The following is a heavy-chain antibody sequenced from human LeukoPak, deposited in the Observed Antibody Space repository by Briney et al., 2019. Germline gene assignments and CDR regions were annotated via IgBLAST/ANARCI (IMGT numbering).Heavy chain of an antibody. J-gene: IGHJ4*02. Sequence: RESLRLSCAASGFTFSTYAMNWVRQAPGKGLEWVSSITSSGAATYYADSVKGRFTISRDNSDNTLYLQMNSLRTEDTAVYYCAKDRPNYYGSNGHYYKLNGDCWGQGTLVTVSS. CDR3: AKDRPNYYGSNGHYYKLNGDC. V-gene: IGHV3-23*01. CDR2: ITSSGAAT. D-gene: IGHD3-22*01. CDR1: GFTFSTYA.